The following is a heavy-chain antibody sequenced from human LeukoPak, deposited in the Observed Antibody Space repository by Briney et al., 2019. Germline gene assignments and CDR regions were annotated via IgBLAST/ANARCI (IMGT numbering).Heavy chain of an antibody. CDR1: DGSISSRNYY. J-gene: IGHJ4*02. CDR2: SYYSGST. D-gene: IGHD6-19*01. Sequence: SEILSLTCTVSDGSISSRNYYWGWVRQPPGKGLEWIGSSYYSGSTYYNPSLKGRVTISVDTSKHQLSLKLNSVTAADTAVYYCARHQGILRVGWLIPTYIDYWGQGTLVTVSS. CDR3: ARHQGILRVGWLIPTYIDY. V-gene: IGHV4-39*01.